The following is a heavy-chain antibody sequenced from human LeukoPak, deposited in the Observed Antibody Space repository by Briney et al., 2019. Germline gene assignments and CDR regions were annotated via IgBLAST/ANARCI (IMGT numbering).Heavy chain of an antibody. V-gene: IGHV3-23*01. CDR1: GFTFSSYG. Sequence: GGSLRLSCAASGFTFSSYGMSWVRQAPGKGLEWVSAISGSGGSTYYADSVKGRFTISRDNSKNTLYLQMNSLRVEDTAVYYCARLIAVAGRRYYYYYMDVWGKGTTVTISS. CDR2: ISGSGGST. J-gene: IGHJ6*03. CDR3: ARLIAVAGRRYYYYYMDV. D-gene: IGHD6-19*01.